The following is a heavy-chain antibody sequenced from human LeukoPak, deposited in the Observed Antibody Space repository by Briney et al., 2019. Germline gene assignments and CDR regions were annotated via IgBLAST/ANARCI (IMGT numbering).Heavy chain of an antibody. V-gene: IGHV4-4*07. CDR1: GGSISSYY. D-gene: IGHD3-22*01. CDR3: AREDYYDSSGYSH. Sequence: SETLSLTCTVSGGSISSYYWSWIRQPAGKGLEWIGRIYTRGSTNYNPSLKSRVTISVDTSKNQFSLKLSSVTAADTAVYYCAREDYYDSSGYSHWGQGTLVTVSS. J-gene: IGHJ4*02. CDR2: IYTRGST.